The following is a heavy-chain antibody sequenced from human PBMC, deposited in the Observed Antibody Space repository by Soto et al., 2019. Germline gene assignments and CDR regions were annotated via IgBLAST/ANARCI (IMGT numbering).Heavy chain of an antibody. V-gene: IGHV3-53*02. CDR1: GFTVSSNY. CDR3: ASTKYYYDSSGYYYQTAKKSYWYFDL. Sequence: VQLVETGGGLIQPGGSLRLSCAASGFTVSSNYMSWVRQAPGKGLEWVSVIYSGGSTYYADSVKGRFTISRDNSKNTLYLQMNSLRAEDTAVYYCASTKYYYDSSGYYYQTAKKSYWYFDLWGRGTLVTVSS. J-gene: IGHJ2*01. D-gene: IGHD3-22*01. CDR2: IYSGGST.